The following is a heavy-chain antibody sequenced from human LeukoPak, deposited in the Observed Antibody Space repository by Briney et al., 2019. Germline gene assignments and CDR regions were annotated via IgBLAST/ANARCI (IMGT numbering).Heavy chain of an antibody. D-gene: IGHD3-10*01. Sequence: ASVKVSCKASGYTFTSYYMHWVRQAPGQGLEWMGWINPNSGGTNYPQKFQGRVTVTRDTSISTAYMELSRLRSDDTAVYYCAKEPYDSGSFRTDYYYMDVWGKGTTVTISS. CDR3: AKEPYDSGSFRTDYYYMDV. CDR1: GYTFTSYY. J-gene: IGHJ6*03. V-gene: IGHV1-2*02. CDR2: INPNSGGT.